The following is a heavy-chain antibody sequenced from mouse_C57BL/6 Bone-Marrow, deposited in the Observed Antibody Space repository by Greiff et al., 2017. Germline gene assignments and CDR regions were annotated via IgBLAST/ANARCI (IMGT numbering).Heavy chain of an antibody. CDR1: GYTFTSYG. J-gene: IGHJ3*01. CDR3: ACNWIRRGFAY. D-gene: IGHD4-1*01. Sequence: QVQLQQPGAELVKPGASVKLSCKASGYTFTSYGMRWVKQRPGQGLEWIGEIYPSSGNTNYNEKFKGKATLTVDKSSSTAYMELRSLTSEDSAVYVVACNWIRRGFAYWGQGTLVTVSA. V-gene: IGHV1-55*01. CDR2: IYPSSGNT.